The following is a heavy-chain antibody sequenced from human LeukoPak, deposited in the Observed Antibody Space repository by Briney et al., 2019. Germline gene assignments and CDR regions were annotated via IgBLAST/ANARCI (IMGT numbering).Heavy chain of an antibody. D-gene: IGHD4-17*01. CDR3: AREHDYGDSGGY. CDR1: GYTFTGYY. CDR2: INPNSGGT. Sequence: GASVKVSCKAPGYTFTGYYMHWVRQAPGQGLEWMGRINPNSGGTNYAQKFQGRVTMTRDTSISTAYMELSRLRSDDTAVYYCAREHDYGDSGGYWGQGTLVTVSS. V-gene: IGHV1-2*06. J-gene: IGHJ4*02.